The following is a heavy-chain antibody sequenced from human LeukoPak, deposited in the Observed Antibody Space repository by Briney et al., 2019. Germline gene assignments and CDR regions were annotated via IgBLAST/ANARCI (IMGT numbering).Heavy chain of an antibody. V-gene: IGHV3-53*01. CDR2: IYSGGSI. J-gene: IGHJ5*02. Sequence: PGGSLRLSCAASGFTVSTNYMTWVRQTPGKGLEWVSLIYSGGSIYYAASVKGRFTISRDHSKNTLYLQMNSLRAEDTAVYYCARVSRCTAGSCFSGDRSWFDPWGQGTLVTVSS. CDR1: GFTVSTNY. D-gene: IGHD2-15*01. CDR3: ARVSRCTAGSCFSGDRSWFDP.